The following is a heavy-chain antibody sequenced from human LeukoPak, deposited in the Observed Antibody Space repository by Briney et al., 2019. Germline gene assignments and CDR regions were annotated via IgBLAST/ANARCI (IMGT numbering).Heavy chain of an antibody. CDR1: GYSFTSYW. Sequence: GESLKISCKGSGYSFTSYWIGWVRQMPGKGLEWMGIIYPGDSDTRYSPSFQGQVTISADKSISTAYLQWSSLKASDTATYYCARGAIAAAGYYYYYYMDVWGKGTTVTVSS. D-gene: IGHD6-13*01. CDR3: ARGAIAAAGYYYYYYMDV. CDR2: IYPGDSDT. J-gene: IGHJ6*03. V-gene: IGHV5-51*01.